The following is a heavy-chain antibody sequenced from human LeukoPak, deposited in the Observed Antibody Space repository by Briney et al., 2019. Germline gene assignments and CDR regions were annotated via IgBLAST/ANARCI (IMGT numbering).Heavy chain of an antibody. D-gene: IGHD4-17*01. V-gene: IGHV3-23*01. Sequence: GGSLRLSCAASGFTFSSYAMSWVRQAPGKGLEWVSAISGSGGSTYYADSVKGRFTISRDNSKNTLYLQMNSLRAEDTAVYYCAKERFGDYPRGHDAFDIWGQGTMVTVSS. CDR3: AKERFGDYPRGHDAFDI. CDR2: ISGSGGST. CDR1: GFTFSSYA. J-gene: IGHJ3*02.